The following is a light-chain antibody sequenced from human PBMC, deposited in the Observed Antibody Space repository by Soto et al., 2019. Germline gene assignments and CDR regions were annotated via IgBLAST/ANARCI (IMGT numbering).Light chain of an antibody. CDR3: SSYTSISTLYV. V-gene: IGLV2-14*01. CDR1: SSDIGAYDY. J-gene: IGLJ1*01. CDR2: EVN. Sequence: QSALTQPASLSGSPGQSITISCTGTSSDIGAYDYVSWFQQHPGKAPKLMISEVNNRPSGVSNRFSGSKSGNTAYLTISGLQVEDEAEYYCSSYTSISTLYVFGTGTKVTVL.